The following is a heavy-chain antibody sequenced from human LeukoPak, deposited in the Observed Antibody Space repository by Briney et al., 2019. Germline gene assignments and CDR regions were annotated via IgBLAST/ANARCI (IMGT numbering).Heavy chain of an antibody. D-gene: IGHD2-21*02. J-gene: IGHJ4*02. V-gene: IGHV4-39*01. CDR1: GDSISGSSYY. Sequence: SETLSLTRSVSGDSISGSSYYWVWIRQPPGKGPEWIGSIYYSGNTYYNPSLKSRVTISVDTSKNQFSLKLSSVTATDTAVYYCARHGDCGGYCYSDYWGQGTLVTVSS. CDR2: IYYSGNT. CDR3: ARHGDCGGYCYSDY.